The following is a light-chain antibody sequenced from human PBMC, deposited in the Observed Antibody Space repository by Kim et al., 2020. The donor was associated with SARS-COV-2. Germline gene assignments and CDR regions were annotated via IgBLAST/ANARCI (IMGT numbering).Light chain of an antibody. CDR1: QGISSY. CDR3: QQYNSYLT. Sequence: AIRITQSPSSLSASTGDRVTITCRASQGISSYLAWYQQKPGKAPKLLIYAASTLQSGVPSRFSGSGSGTDFTLTISCLQSEDFATYYCQQYNSYLTFGGGTKVDIK. J-gene: IGKJ4*01. CDR2: AAS. V-gene: IGKV1-8*01.